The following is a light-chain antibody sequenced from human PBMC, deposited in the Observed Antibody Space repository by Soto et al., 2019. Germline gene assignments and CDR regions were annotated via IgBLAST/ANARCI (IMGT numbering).Light chain of an antibody. Sequence: DIQVTQPPSSLSAAVGDRVTITCRASQSISVYLNWYQQKPGKAPELLIYVASNLQSGAPSRFSGSGSGTEFTLTISSLQPEDFATYYCQQTDSIPLTFGGGTKVDIK. CDR2: VAS. CDR3: QQTDSIPLT. V-gene: IGKV1-39*01. J-gene: IGKJ4*01. CDR1: QSISVY.